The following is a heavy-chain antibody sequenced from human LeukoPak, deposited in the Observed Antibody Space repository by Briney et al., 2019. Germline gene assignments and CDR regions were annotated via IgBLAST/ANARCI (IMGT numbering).Heavy chain of an antibody. CDR2: ISGSGNGT. J-gene: IGHJ4*02. CDR1: GFTFRTYA. V-gene: IGHV3-23*01. CDR3: AKRTMSAFDS. Sequence: GGSLRVSCTASGFTFRTYAMNWVRQAPGNGLEWLSGISGSGNGTYYADSVKGRFIISRDNSKNMVYLQMNSLTVEDTATYYCAKRTMSAFDSWGQGTLLIVSS.